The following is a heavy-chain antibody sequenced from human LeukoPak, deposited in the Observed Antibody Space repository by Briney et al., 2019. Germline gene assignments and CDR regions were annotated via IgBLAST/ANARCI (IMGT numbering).Heavy chain of an antibody. V-gene: IGHV4-38-2*01. D-gene: IGHD4-11*01. J-gene: IGHJ4*02. CDR1: GYSISSGDY. CDR2: VYHSGST. Sequence: PSETPSLTCAVSGYSISSGDYWGWSRRAPGKGREWIGSVYHSGSTYYNPSLKSRVTISVGTSKNQFSLKLSSVTAADTAVYYCAGSDYSIPWGQGTLVTVSS. CDR3: AGSDYSIP.